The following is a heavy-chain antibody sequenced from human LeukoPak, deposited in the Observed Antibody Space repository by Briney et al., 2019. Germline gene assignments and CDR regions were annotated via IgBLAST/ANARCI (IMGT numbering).Heavy chain of an antibody. V-gene: IGHV4-39*01. Sequence: PSETLSLTCTVSGGSISSSSYYWGWIRQPPGKGLEWIGSIYYSGSTYYNPSLKSRVTISVDTSKNQFSLKLSSVTAADTAVYYCARRSGPIAARPSSYFGYWGQGTLVTVSS. D-gene: IGHD6-6*01. CDR3: ARRSGPIAARPSSYFGY. J-gene: IGHJ4*02. CDR2: IYYSGST. CDR1: GGSISSSSYY.